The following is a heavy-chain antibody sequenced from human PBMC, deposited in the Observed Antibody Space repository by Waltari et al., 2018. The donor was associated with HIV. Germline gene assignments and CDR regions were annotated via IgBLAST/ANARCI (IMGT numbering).Heavy chain of an antibody. CDR3: VTNTGSHQTNDY. D-gene: IGHD1-26*01. CDR1: GYSISSGFH. J-gene: IGHJ4*02. V-gene: IGHV4-38-2*01. Sequence: QVQLQESGPGLVKPSETLSLTCAVSGYSISSGFHWGWIRQPPGKGLEWMATISHRGSTYYTPSLKSRVTISMDTSENQFSLKVTSVTAADTAVYYCVTNTGSHQTNDYWGQGTLVTVSS. CDR2: ISHRGST.